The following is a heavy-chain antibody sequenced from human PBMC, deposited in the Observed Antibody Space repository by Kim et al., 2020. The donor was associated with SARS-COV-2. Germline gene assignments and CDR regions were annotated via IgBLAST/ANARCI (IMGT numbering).Heavy chain of an antibody. CDR3: ARDKRNIEAEHNHLYGPAPYYYYGMDV. CDR2: ISSSSSTI. J-gene: IGHJ6*02. V-gene: IGHV3-48*02. CDR1: GFTFSSYS. D-gene: IGHD3-10*01. Sequence: GGSLRLSCAASGFTFSSYSMNWVRQAPGKGLEWVSYISSSSSTIYYADSVKGRFTISRDNAKNSLYLQMNSLRDEDTAVYYCARDKRNIEAEHNHLYGPAPYYYYGMDVWGQGTTVTVSS.